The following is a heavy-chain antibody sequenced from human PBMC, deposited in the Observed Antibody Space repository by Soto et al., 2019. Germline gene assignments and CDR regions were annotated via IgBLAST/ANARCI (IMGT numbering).Heavy chain of an antibody. CDR3: ASRSSGWYFDY. Sequence: EVQLLESGGGLVQPGGSLRLSCAASGFTFSSYAMSWVRQAPGKGLEWVSAISGSGGSTYYADSVKGRFTISRDTSKNTLYLKMNSLRAEDTAVYYCASRSSGWYFDYWGQGTLVTVSS. CDR1: GFTFSSYA. J-gene: IGHJ4*02. D-gene: IGHD6-19*01. V-gene: IGHV3-23*01. CDR2: ISGSGGST.